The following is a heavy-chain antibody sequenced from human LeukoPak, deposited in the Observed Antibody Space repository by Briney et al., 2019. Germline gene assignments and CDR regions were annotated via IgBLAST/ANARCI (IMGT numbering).Heavy chain of an antibody. D-gene: IGHD3-10*01. V-gene: IGHV3-53*01. CDR3: ARDASGSRPNS. CDR1: GFTVSSDY. CDR2: IDVAGNT. Sequence: GGSLRLSCAASGFTVSSDYMTWVRQAPGKRLEWLSSIDVAGNTIYAHYVRGRLTISRDNSKNTLYLQMNSLRVDDTAVYFCARDASGSRPNSWGPGTLVTVTS. J-gene: IGHJ4*02.